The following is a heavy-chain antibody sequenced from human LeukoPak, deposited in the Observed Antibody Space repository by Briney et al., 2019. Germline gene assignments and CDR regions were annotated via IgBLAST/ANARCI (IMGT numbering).Heavy chain of an antibody. V-gene: IGHV1-69*04. CDR2: IMPILGIA. J-gene: IGHJ4*02. Sequence: ASVKVSCKASGGTFSSYAISWVRQAPGQGLEWMGSIMPILGIANYAQKFQGRVTITADKSTSTAYMELSSLRSEDTAVYYCARVSDSGSYNLPTGAFDYWGQGTLVTVSS. D-gene: IGHD1-26*01. CDR3: ARVSDSGSYNLPTGAFDY. CDR1: GGTFSSYA.